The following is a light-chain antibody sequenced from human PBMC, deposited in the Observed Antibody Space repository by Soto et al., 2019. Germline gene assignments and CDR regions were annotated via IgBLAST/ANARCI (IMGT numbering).Light chain of an antibody. CDR3: QHYGSS. Sequence: EIVLTQSPGTLSLSPGERATLSCRASQSVSSSYLAWYQQKPGQAPRLLIYDASSRATGIPDRFSGSGSGTDFTLTISRLEPEDFAVYYCQHYGSSFGQGTKLEIK. J-gene: IGKJ2*01. V-gene: IGKV3-20*01. CDR1: QSVSSSY. CDR2: DAS.